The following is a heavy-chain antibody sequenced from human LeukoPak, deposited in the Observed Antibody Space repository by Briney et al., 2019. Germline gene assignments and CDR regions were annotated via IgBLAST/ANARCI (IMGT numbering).Heavy chain of an antibody. CDR3: AKLITLYSSRSFVDY. J-gene: IGHJ4*02. CDR2: IGSDYKT. CDR1: GFTFSGFA. Sequence: GGSLRLSCAASGFTFSGFAMTWVRQAPGKGLEWVSSIGSDYKTHYSESVKGRFTISRDNSKNTLYLQTNSLRAEDTAVYYCAKLITLYSSRSFVDYWGQGTLVTVSS. V-gene: IGHV3-23*01. D-gene: IGHD6-13*01.